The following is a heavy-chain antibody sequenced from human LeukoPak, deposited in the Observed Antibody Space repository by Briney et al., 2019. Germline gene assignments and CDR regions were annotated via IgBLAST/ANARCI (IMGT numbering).Heavy chain of an antibody. CDR3: ARSGAAPIWGYFDY. CDR1: GGTFSSYA. CDR2: ISAYNGHT. D-gene: IGHD6-6*01. J-gene: IGHJ4*02. Sequence: SVKVSCKASGGTFSSYAISWVRQAPGQGLEWMGWISAYNGHTNYAQGLQGRVTMTTDTSTSTAYMELRSLRSDDTAVYYCARSGAAPIWGYFDYWGQGTLVTVSS. V-gene: IGHV1-18*01.